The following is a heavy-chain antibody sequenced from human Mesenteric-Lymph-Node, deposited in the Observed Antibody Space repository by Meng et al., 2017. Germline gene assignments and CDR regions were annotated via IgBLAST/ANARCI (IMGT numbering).Heavy chain of an antibody. CDR2: IYHSGRT. CDR1: DYSVSSGYF. CDR3: ARTVPITYGAYLSTFDS. Sequence: SETLSLTCSVSDYSVSSGYFWGWIRQPPGKGLEWIGNIYHSGRTYYNPSLKSRVTISVDTSKNQFPLKLSFVTAADTAVYYCARTVPITYGAYLSTFDSWGQGTLVTVSS. V-gene: IGHV4-38-2*02. J-gene: IGHJ4*02. D-gene: IGHD4/OR15-4a*01.